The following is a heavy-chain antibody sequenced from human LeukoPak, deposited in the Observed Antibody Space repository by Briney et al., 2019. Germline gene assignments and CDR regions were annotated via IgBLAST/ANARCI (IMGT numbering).Heavy chain of an antibody. D-gene: IGHD3-10*01. J-gene: IGHJ6*02. V-gene: IGHV4-39*07. CDR2: IYYSGST. CDR1: GGSIRSSSYY. CDR3: ARQPYYYGSGRIYAMDV. Sequence: SETLSLTCTVSGGSIRSSSYYWGWIRQPPGKGLEWIGSIYYSGSTYYNPSLKSRVTISVDTSKNQFSLKLSSVTAADTAVYYCARQPYYYGSGRIYAMDVWGQGTTVTVSS.